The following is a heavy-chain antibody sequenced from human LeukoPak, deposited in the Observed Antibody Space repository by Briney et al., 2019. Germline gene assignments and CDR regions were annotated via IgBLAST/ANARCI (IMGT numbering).Heavy chain of an antibody. V-gene: IGHV1-69*01. D-gene: IGHD3-9*01. CDR2: IIPIFGTA. CDR3: ARDPDILTGYYVFDY. J-gene: IGHJ4*02. Sequence: SVKVSCKASGGTFSSYAISWVRQAPGQGLEWMGGIIPIFGTANYAQKFQGRVTITADESTSTAYMELSSLRSEDTAVYYCARDPDILTGYYVFDYWGQGTLVTVSS. CDR1: GGTFSSYA.